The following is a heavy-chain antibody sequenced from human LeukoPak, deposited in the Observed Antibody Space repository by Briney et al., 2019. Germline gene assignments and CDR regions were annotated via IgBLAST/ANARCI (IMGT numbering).Heavy chain of an antibody. V-gene: IGHV4-4*02. CDR2: IYYSGST. Sequence: PSGTLSLTCAVSGGSISSSNWWSWVRQPPGKGLEWIGYIYYSGSTYYNPSLKSRVTISVDTSKNQFSLKLSSVTAADTAVYYCASECNCGGDCRHFDYWGQGTLVTVSS. CDR3: ASECNCGGDCRHFDY. CDR1: GGSISSSNW. J-gene: IGHJ4*02. D-gene: IGHD2-21*01.